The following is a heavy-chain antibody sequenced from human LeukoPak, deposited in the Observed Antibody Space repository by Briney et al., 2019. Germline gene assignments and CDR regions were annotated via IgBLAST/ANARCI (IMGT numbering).Heavy chain of an antibody. V-gene: IGHV1-2*06. CDR2: INPNSGGT. D-gene: IGHD2-2*01. J-gene: IGHJ4*02. Sequence: ASVKVSCKASGYTFTGYYMHWVRQAPGQGLEWMGRINPNSGGTNYAQKFQGRVTMTRDTSISTAYMELSRLRSDDTAVYYCARGGIVVVPAANHIDYWGQGTLVTVSS. CDR3: ARGGIVVVPAANHIDY. CDR1: GYTFTGYY.